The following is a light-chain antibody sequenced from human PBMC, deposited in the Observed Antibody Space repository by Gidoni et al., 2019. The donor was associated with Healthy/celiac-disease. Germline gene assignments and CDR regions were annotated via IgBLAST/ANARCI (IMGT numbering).Light chain of an antibody. CDR2: WAS. J-gene: IGKJ1*01. CDR1: QSVLYSSNNKNY. Sequence: DIVMTQSPDSLAVSLGERATINCKSSQSVLYSSNNKNYLAWYQQKPGQPPKLLIYWASTRESGVPDRFSGSGSGTDFTLTISSPQAEDVAVYYCQQYYSTLTWTFGQGTKVEIK. V-gene: IGKV4-1*01. CDR3: QQYYSTLTWT.